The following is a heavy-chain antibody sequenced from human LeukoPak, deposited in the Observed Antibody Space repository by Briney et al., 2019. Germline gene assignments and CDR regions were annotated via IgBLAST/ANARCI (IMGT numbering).Heavy chain of an antibody. CDR3: AKNWGSLDY. CDR2: IKQDGSEK. V-gene: IGHV3-7*01. Sequence: GGSLRLSCEASGFTFGSYSMNWVRQAPGKGLEWVANIKQDGSEKYYVDSVKGRFTISRDNAKNSLYLQMNSLRAEDTAVYYCAKNWGSLDYWGPGTLVTVSS. CDR1: GFTFGSYS. J-gene: IGHJ4*02. D-gene: IGHD7-27*01.